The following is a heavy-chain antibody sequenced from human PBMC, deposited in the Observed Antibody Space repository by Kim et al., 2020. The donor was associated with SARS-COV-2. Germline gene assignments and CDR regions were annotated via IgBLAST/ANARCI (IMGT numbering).Heavy chain of an antibody. D-gene: IGHD6-19*01. J-gene: IGHJ6*02. CDR3: AKVVKRWWLAHDGIYYGMDV. CDR2: ISYDGSNK. V-gene: IGHV3-30*18. CDR1: GFTFSSYG. Sequence: GGSLRLSCAASGFTFSSYGMHWVRQAPGKGLEWVAVISYDGSNKYYADSVKGRFTISRDNSKNTLYLQMNSLRAEDTAVYYCAKVVKRWWLAHDGIYYGMDVWGQGTTVTVSS.